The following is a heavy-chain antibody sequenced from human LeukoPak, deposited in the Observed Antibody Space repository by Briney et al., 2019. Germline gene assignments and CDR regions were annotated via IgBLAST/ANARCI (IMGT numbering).Heavy chain of an antibody. CDR2: IDGSGGTT. CDR3: AKAHCSSTSCSRADN. V-gene: IGHV3-23*01. D-gene: IGHD2-2*01. CDR1: GFTFTRNA. Sequence: GGSLRLSCAASGFTFTRNAMAWVRQAPGKGLEWVSAIDGSGGTTFYADSVKGRVTISRVQSTDTVYLQMNSLRADDTAVYYCAKAHCSSTSCSRADNWGQGTLVTVSS. J-gene: IGHJ4*02.